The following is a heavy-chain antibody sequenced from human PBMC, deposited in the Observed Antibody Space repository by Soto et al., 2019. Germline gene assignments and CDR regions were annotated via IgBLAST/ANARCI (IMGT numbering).Heavy chain of an antibody. Sequence: QVQLVQSGADVKKPGSSVKVSCKASGDTFNFYTINWVRQAPGLGLEWMGRFNPILTMSNYAQKFEGRVRITADKSTSTAYMELSRLRAEDTAMYYCATSYGSGYRAFDFWGQGALVTLSS. CDR1: GDTFNFYT. CDR3: ATSYGSGYRAFDF. J-gene: IGHJ4*02. CDR2: FNPILTMS. D-gene: IGHD3-10*01. V-gene: IGHV1-69*02.